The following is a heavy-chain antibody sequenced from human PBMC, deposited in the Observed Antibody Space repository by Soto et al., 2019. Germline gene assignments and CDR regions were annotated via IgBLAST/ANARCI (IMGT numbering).Heavy chain of an antibody. CDR2: INAGNGNT. CDR3: ARCDYYDYVWGSYRADCNFDY. V-gene: IGHV1-3*01. CDR1: GYTFTSYA. Sequence: QVQLVQSGAEVKKPGASVKVSCKASGYTFTSYAMHWVRQAPGQRLEWMGWINAGNGNTKYSQKFQGRVTITRDTSASTAYMELSSLRSADTAVYYCARCDYYDYVWGSYRADCNFDYWGQGTLVTVSS. D-gene: IGHD3-16*02. J-gene: IGHJ4*02.